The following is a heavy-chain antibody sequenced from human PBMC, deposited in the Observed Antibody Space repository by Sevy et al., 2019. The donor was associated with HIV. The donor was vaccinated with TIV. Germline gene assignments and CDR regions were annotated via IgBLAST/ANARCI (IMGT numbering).Heavy chain of an antibody. D-gene: IGHD3-22*01. V-gene: IGHV3-21*01. Sequence: GGSLRLSCAASGFTFSSYNMNWVRQAPGKGLEWISSITGDSSYMYDADSVKGRFTISRDNAKNSLYLNVNGLRAEDTAVYYCARDRPTLNYHASSGYNYYFDSWGQGTLVTVSS. CDR1: GFTFSSYN. CDR3: ARDRPTLNYHASSGYNYYFDS. J-gene: IGHJ4*02. CDR2: ITGDSSYM.